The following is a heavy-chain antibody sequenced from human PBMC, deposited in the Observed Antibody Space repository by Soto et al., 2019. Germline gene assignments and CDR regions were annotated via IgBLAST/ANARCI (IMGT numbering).Heavy chain of an antibody. J-gene: IGHJ4*01. CDR3: ASNAWNFVNSRDF. CDR2: TYYRSQFYH. V-gene: IGHV6-1*01. Sequence: QVQLQQSGPVLVKPSETLSLTCVVSGDSVSSSSGAWIWIRQSPSRGLEWLGRTYYRSQFYHDYAISVRGRISINPDTTKNQFSLQLNSVTPEDTAVYYCASNAWNFVNSRDFWGHGIMVTVSS. CDR1: GDSVSSSSGA. D-gene: IGHD1-7*01.